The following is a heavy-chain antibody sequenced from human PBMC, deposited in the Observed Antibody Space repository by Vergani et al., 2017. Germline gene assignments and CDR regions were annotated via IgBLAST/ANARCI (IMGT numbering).Heavy chain of an antibody. J-gene: IGHJ4*02. Sequence: QVQLVQSGAEVKKPGASVKVSCKASGYTFTSYDINWVRQATGQGLEWMGWMNPNSGNTGYAQKFQGRVTMTRNTSISTAYMELRSLRSDDTAVYYCARDRNRWEPIDYWGQGTLVTVSS. CDR1: GYTFTSYD. CDR3: ARDRNRWEPIDY. D-gene: IGHD1-26*01. V-gene: IGHV1-8*01. CDR2: MNPNSGNT.